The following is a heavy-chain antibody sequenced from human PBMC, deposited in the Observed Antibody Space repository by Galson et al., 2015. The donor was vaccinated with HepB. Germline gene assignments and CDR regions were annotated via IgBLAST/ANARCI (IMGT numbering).Heavy chain of an antibody. Sequence: TCAVYGGSFSDYYWSWIRQPPGKGLEWIGEINPSGSTNDNPSLKSRITISVDTSKNQFSLKLTSVTAADAAVYYCARGPASVVYDYVWGSSRQPLYYLDSWGQGTLLTVSS. V-gene: IGHV4-34*01. J-gene: IGHJ4*02. CDR2: INPSGST. CDR1: GGSFSDYY. CDR3: ARGPASVVYDYVWGSSRQPLYYLDS. D-gene: IGHD3-16*02.